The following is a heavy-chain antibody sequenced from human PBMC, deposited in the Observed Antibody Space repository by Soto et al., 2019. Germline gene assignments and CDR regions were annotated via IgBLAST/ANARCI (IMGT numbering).Heavy chain of an antibody. V-gene: IGHV1-2*02. CDR3: ARVPILGPTGDFDY. CDR2: VTPRSGEV. D-gene: IGHD1-26*01. J-gene: IGHJ4*02. CDR1: GYTFTDYH. Sequence: QVHLVKSGAEVKRPGDSVKVSCQASGYTFTDYHIHWVRQAPGQGLEWMGRVTPRSGEVYYSPKFQGRVTLTRDTSISTAYIELTTLKFDDTAVFYCARVPILGPTGDFDYWGQGTLATVSS.